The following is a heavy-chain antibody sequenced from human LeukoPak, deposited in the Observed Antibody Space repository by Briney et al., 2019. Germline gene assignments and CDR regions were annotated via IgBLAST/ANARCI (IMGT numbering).Heavy chain of an antibody. V-gene: IGHV1-69*04. CDR1: GGTFSSYA. D-gene: IGHD4-17*01. CDR3: AREGDYAGPSYYYGMDV. CDR2: IIPILGIA. Sequence: SVKVSCKASGGTFSSYAISWVRQAPGQGLEWMGRIIPILGIANYAQKFQGRVTMTTDTSTSTAYMELRSLRSDDTAVYYCAREGDYAGPSYYYGMDVWGQGTTVTVSS. J-gene: IGHJ6*02.